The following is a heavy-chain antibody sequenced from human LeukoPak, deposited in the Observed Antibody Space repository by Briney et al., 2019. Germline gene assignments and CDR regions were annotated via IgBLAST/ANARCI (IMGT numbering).Heavy chain of an antibody. J-gene: IGHJ6*03. V-gene: IGHV3-30*04. Sequence: GGSLRLSCAASGFTFSSYAMHWVRQAPGKGLEWVAVISYDGSNKYYADSVKGRFTISRDNSKNTLYLQMNSLRAEDTAVYYCARDNSVQYYYYYYMDVWGKGTTVTISS. CDR3: ARDNSVQYYYYYYMDV. D-gene: IGHD1-1*01. CDR2: ISYDGSNK. CDR1: GFTFSSYA.